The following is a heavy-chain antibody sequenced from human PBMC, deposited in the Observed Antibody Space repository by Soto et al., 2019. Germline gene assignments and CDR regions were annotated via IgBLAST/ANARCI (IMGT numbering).Heavy chain of an antibody. D-gene: IGHD4-17*01. Sequence: QVQLVQSGAEVKKPGASVKVSCKASGYTFTSYGISWVPQAPGQGLEWMGWISAYNGNTNYAQKLQVRVTMTTDTSTSTGYMELSSLRSDDTALYFCARGTTVETGSYWGQGFLVTVSS. CDR3: ARGTTVETGSY. V-gene: IGHV1-18*01. CDR1: GYTFTSYG. J-gene: IGHJ4*02. CDR2: ISAYNGNT.